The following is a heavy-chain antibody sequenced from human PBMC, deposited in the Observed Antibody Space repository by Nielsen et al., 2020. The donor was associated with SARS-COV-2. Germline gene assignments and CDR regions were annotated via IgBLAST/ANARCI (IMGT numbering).Heavy chain of an antibody. CDR1: GYTFIRYG. D-gene: IGHD7-27*01. J-gene: IGHJ3*02. CDR3: ATGEATDDAFDI. V-gene: IGHV1-18*01. Sequence: ASVKVSCKASGYTFIRYGISWVRQAPGQGLEWMGWINAYNGDTNYAQNVQGRVAMTTDTLTSTAYMELRSLRSDDTAVYYCATGEATDDAFDIWGQGTMVTVSS. CDR2: INAYNGDT.